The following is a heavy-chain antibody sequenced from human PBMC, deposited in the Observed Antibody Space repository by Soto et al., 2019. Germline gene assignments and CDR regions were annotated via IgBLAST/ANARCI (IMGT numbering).Heavy chain of an antibody. D-gene: IGHD2-8*01. CDR2: VSGNGGST. V-gene: IGHV3-23*01. Sequence: EVQLLESGGGLVQPGGSLRLSCAASGFTFSSDAMGWVRQTPGQGLEWVSTVSGNGGSTFYADSVKGRFTISRDNSKNTLYLQMNCLRAEDTAVYYCAKWGNGAPLDCWGQGTLVTVSS. CDR1: GFTFSSDA. J-gene: IGHJ4*02. CDR3: AKWGNGAPLDC.